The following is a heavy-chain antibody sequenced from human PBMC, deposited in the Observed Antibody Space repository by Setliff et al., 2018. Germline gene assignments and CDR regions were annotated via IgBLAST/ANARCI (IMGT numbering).Heavy chain of an antibody. CDR3: ARGWAALGIIGY. D-gene: IGHD7-27*01. CDR1: GYTFTGYY. Sequence: SVKVSCKASGYTFTGYYMHWVRQAPGQGLEWMGWINPNSGNTGSTQKFQGRVTMTRNTSTSTAYMELSRLTSEDTAVYFCARGWAALGIIGYWGQGTLVTVSS. J-gene: IGHJ4*02. V-gene: IGHV1-8*02. CDR2: INPNSGNT.